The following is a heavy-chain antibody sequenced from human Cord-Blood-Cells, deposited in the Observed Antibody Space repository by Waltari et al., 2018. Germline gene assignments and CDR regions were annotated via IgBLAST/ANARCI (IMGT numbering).Heavy chain of an antibody. D-gene: IGHD2-2*02. CDR3: ARAKISREIPAAIWGVGYFDY. CDR2: IKAGNGNT. CDR1: GYTFTSYA. Sequence: QVQLVQSGAEVKKPGASVKVSCKASGYTFTSYAMHWVRQAPGQRLEWMGWIKAGNGNTKYSQKFQGRVTITRDTSASTAYMELSSLRSEDTAVYYCARAKISREIPAAIWGVGYFDYWGQGTLVTVSS. J-gene: IGHJ4*02. V-gene: IGHV1-3*01.